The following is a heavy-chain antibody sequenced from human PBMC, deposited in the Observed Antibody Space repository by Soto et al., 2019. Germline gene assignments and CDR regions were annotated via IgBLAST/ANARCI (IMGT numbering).Heavy chain of an antibody. V-gene: IGHV1-24*01. CDR3: AKDFVSVPAAGNNWFDP. CDR2: FDPEDGET. Sequence: VKVSCKVSGYTLTELSMHWVRQAPGKGLEWMGGFDPEDGETIYAQKFQGRVTMTEDTSTDTAYMELSSLRSEDTAVYYCAKDFVSVPAAGNNWFDPWGQGTLVTVSS. J-gene: IGHJ5*02. D-gene: IGHD2-2*01. CDR1: GYTLTELS.